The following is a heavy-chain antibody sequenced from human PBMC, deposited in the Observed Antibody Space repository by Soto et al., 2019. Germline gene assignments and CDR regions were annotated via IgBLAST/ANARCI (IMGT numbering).Heavy chain of an antibody. CDR2: ISGSGGST. D-gene: IGHD3-10*01. J-gene: IGHJ4*02. CDR1: GFTFSSYA. CDR3: AKDRNYYGSGSYSTVSASDY. V-gene: IGHV3-23*01. Sequence: PGGSLRLSCAASGFTFSSYAMSWVRQAPGKGLEWVSAISGSGGSTYYADSVKGRFTISRDNSKNTLYLQMNSLRAEDTAVYYCAKDRNYYGSGSYSTVSASDYWGQGPLVTVSS.